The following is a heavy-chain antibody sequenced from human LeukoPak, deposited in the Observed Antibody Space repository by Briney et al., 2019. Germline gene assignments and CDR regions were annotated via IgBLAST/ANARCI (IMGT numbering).Heavy chain of an antibody. V-gene: IGHV4-39*01. CDR2: IYYSGST. CDR3: ARQGYCAGGRCYWGRYFDF. Sequence: KPSETLSLTCTVSGGSISSSSYYWGWIRQPPGKGLEWIGSIYYSGSTYYNPSLKSRVTISVDTSKNQFSLKLSSVTATDTAVYYCARQGYCAGGRCYWGRYFDFWGQGNLVTVSS. D-gene: IGHD2-8*02. J-gene: IGHJ4*02. CDR1: GGSISSSSYY.